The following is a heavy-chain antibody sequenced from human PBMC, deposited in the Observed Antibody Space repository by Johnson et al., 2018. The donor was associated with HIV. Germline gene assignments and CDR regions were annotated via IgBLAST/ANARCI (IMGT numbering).Heavy chain of an antibody. CDR2: IRYDGSDK. J-gene: IGHJ3*02. CDR1: GFTFSSYG. Sequence: QVQLVESGGGVVQPGGSLRLSCAASGFTFSSYGMHWLRQAPGKGLEWVAFIRYDGSDKYYADSAKGRFTISRDNSMNTLYLQMNSLRAEDTAVYYCGKNRGDNYGWDAFDIWGQGTMVTVSS. CDR3: GKNRGDNYGWDAFDI. V-gene: IGHV3-30*02. D-gene: IGHD5-18*01.